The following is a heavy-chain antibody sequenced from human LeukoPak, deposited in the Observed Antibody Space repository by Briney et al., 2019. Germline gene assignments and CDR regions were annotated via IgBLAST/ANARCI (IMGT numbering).Heavy chain of an antibody. CDR1: GYSISSGYC. Sequence: SETLSLTCTVSGYSISSGYCWGWIRQPPGKGLEWIGTIYHDGRTYFNPSLKSRVTISLDTSKNQFSLRLSSVTAADTAVYYCAGAYCGGDCYSGRTFDIWGQGTMVTVSS. D-gene: IGHD2-21*02. V-gene: IGHV4-38-2*02. CDR2: IYHDGRT. CDR3: AGAYCGGDCYSGRTFDI. J-gene: IGHJ3*02.